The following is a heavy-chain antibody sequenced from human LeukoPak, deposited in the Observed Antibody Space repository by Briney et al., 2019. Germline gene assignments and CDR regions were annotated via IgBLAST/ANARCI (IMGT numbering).Heavy chain of an antibody. Sequence: PGGSLRLSCAASGFTFSNYWMTWVRQAPGKGLEWVATIKQDGGERYYVDSVEGRFTISRDNGKTSVYLQMNSLRADDTAVYYCARSRAAVVMGELIPSFYYGMDVWGQGTTVTVSS. CDR1: GFTFSNYW. CDR3: ARSRAAVVMGELIPSFYYGMDV. J-gene: IGHJ6*02. D-gene: IGHD3-16*01. V-gene: IGHV3-7*03. CDR2: IKQDGGER.